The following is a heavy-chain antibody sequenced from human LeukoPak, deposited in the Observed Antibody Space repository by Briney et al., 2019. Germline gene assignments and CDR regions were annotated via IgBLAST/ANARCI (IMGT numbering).Heavy chain of an antibody. CDR2: IYGSGTT. Sequence: SETLSLTCTVSGYSISSGHFWSWIRQPPGKGLEWIGSIYGSGTTYYDPPLRSRVSISAGTSKNHFSLELSSVTAADTAVYYCASVGGDSPYWGQGTLVTVSS. CDR1: GYSISSGHF. V-gene: IGHV4-38-2*02. CDR3: ASVGGDSPY. J-gene: IGHJ4*02. D-gene: IGHD3-16*01.